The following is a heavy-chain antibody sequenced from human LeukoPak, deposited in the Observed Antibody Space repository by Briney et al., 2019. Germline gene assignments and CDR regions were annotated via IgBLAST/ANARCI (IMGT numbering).Heavy chain of an antibody. CDR1: GFTFRVYA. D-gene: IGHD6-19*01. J-gene: IGHJ4*02. Sequence: GGSLRLSCAASGFTFRVYAMTWVRQAPGKGLEWVSGISGSGSSTYSADSVKGRFTISRDNSNNTLYLQMNSLRAEDTAVYYCAKLVVGSGYSWGQGTLVTVSS. CDR3: AKLVVGSGYS. V-gene: IGHV3-23*01. CDR2: ISGSGSST.